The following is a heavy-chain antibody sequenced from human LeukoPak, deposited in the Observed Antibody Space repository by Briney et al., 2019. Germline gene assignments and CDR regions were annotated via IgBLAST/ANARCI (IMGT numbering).Heavy chain of an antibody. CDR1: GGSIGSGSYY. V-gene: IGHV4-61*10. J-gene: IGHJ4*02. CDR3: ARALFRGSYRDFDY. CDR2: IYASGST. D-gene: IGHD1-26*01. Sequence: PSETLSLTCTVSGGSIGSGSYYWSWIRQPAGKGLEWIGHIYASGSTNYNPSLKSRVTISVDTSKNQFSLRLSSVTAADTAVYFCARALFRGSYRDFDYWGQGTLVTVSS.